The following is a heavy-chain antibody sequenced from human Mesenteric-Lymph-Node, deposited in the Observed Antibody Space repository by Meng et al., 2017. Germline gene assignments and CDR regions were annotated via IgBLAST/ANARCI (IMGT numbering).Heavy chain of an antibody. CDR2: ISHDEIQK. CDR1: GFPFSSYA. V-gene: IGHV3-30*04. J-gene: IGHJ5*02. CDR3: ATKDDP. Sequence: VQLVESGGGLVQPGGALRLSCAASGFPFSSYAMHWVRQAPGKGLEWVAVISHDEIQKYYADSVKGRLTISRDNSKNTLYLQMNSLRGEDTAVYYCATKDDPWGQGTLVTVSS.